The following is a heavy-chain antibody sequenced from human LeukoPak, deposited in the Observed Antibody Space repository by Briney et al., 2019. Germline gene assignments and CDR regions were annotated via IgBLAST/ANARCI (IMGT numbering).Heavy chain of an antibody. Sequence: GGSLRLSCAASGFTFSSYRMYWVRQAPGKGLVWVSRSNSDGSSTTYADSVKGRFTISRDNAKNSLYLQMNSLRAEDTAVYYCARDSDVPFDYWGQGTLVTVSS. V-gene: IGHV3-74*01. D-gene: IGHD3-16*01. CDR1: GFTFSSYR. J-gene: IGHJ4*02. CDR3: ARDSDVPFDY. CDR2: SNSDGSST.